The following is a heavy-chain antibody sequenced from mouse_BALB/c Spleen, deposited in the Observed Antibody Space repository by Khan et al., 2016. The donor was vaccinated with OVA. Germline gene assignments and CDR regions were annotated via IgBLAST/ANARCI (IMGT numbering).Heavy chain of an antibody. CDR1: GYSITSDYA. Sequence: EVQLQESGPGLVKPSQSLSLTCTVTGYSITSDYAWNWIRQFPGNKLEWMGYINYSGSTSYNPSLKSRASITRDTSKNQFFLQLKSVTTEDTATYYCASYYIGSSYYAMDYWGQGTSVTVSS. V-gene: IGHV3-2*02. CDR2: INYSGST. CDR3: ASYYIGSSYYAMDY. D-gene: IGHD1-1*01. J-gene: IGHJ4*01.